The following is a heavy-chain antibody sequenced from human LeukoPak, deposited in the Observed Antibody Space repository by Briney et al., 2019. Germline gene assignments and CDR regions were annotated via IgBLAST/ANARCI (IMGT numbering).Heavy chain of an antibody. CDR3: ARATGYCSSTSCSPGVYYYYYMDV. Sequence: PSETLSLTCTVSGGSITSNSFYWAWVRQPPGKGLEWIGEINHSGSTNYNPSLKSRVTISVDTSKNQFSLKLSSVTAADTAVYYCARATGYCSSTSCSPGVYYYYYMDVWGKGTTVTVSS. D-gene: IGHD2-2*01. CDR1: GGSITSNSFY. J-gene: IGHJ6*03. CDR2: INHSGST. V-gene: IGHV4-39*07.